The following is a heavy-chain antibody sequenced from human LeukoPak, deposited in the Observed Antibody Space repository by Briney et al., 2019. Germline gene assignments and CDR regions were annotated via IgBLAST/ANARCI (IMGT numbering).Heavy chain of an antibody. CDR2: ISNNGNII. J-gene: IGHJ6*03. V-gene: IGHV3-48*03. CDR1: GFTFSTYD. D-gene: IGHD2-8*02. Sequence: PGGSLRLSCAGSGFTFSTYDMNWVRQAPGKGLEWVSVISNNGNIIKYADSVKGRFTISRDNAESSLYLQMNSLRVDDTAIYDCARAWVAAGGDYMAVWGKGTTVT. CDR3: ARAWVAAGGDYMAV.